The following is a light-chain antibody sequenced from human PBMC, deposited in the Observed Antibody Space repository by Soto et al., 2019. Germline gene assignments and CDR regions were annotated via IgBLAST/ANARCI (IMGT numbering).Light chain of an antibody. V-gene: IGKV1-33*01. CDR1: QGIRNF. J-gene: IGKJ2*01. CDR2: GAS. Sequence: DIQMTQSPSSLSASVGDRVTITCQASQGIRNFLNWYPQKPGKAPRLLIYGASKLETWVPTRFSGRGTEAHFIFNSNSLQPEDVATYYCLQYDNLPYTFGQGTKLEI. CDR3: LQYDNLPYT.